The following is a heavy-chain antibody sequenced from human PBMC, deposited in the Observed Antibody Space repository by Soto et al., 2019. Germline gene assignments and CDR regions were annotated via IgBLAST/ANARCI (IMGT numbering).Heavy chain of an antibody. CDR1: GYTFSGHW. CDR2: IDPSDSYV. D-gene: IGHD6-19*01. V-gene: IGHV5-10-1*01. Sequence: PGEPLKISCKASGYTFSGHWNSWVRQVPGRGLQWMGNIDPSDSYVNYNPAFRGHVTFSVDKSSSTAYLHWSSLGPSDTAIYYCARHGAAIWLGYWGQGTLVTVSS. J-gene: IGHJ4*02. CDR3: ARHGAAIWLGY.